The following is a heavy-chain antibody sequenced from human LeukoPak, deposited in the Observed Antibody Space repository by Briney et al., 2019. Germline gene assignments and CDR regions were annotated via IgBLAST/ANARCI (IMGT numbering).Heavy chain of an antibody. CDR3: AKDPLQLRELGWFDP. CDR2: ISGSGGST. D-gene: IGHD5-24*01. CDR1: GFTFSSYA. J-gene: IGHJ5*02. Sequence: GGSLRLYCAASGFTFSSYAMSWDRQAPGKGLEWVSAISGSGGSTYYADSVKGRFTISRDNSKNTLYLQMDSLRAEDTAVYYCAKDPLQLRELGWFDPWGQGTLVTVSS. V-gene: IGHV3-23*01.